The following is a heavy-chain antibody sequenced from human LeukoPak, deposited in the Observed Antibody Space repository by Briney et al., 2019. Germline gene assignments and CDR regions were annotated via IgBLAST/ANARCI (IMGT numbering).Heavy chain of an antibody. CDR1: GGSFSGYY. Sequence: HPSETLSLTCAVYGGSFSGYYWSWIRQPPGKGLEWIGEINHSGSPNYNPSLKSRVTISVDTSKKQFSLKLSSVTDADTAVYYCARGAIRSPSRVPAYSYYMDVWGKGTTVTVSS. V-gene: IGHV4-34*01. CDR2: INHSGSP. D-gene: IGHD2-2*01. J-gene: IGHJ6*03. CDR3: ARGAIRSPSRVPAYSYYMDV.